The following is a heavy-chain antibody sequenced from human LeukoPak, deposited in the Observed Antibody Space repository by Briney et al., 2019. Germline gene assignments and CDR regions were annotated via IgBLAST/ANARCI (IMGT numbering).Heavy chain of an antibody. J-gene: IGHJ5*02. V-gene: IGHV1-2*02. Sequence: ASVKVSCKASGYTFTGYHMHWVRQAPGQGLEWMGWIDPNSGGTNYAQKFQGRVTMTRDTSISTAYMELSRLRSDDTAVYYCARAASSSRKRWFDPWGQGTLVTVSS. D-gene: IGHD6-13*01. CDR2: IDPNSGGT. CDR3: ARAASSSRKRWFDP. CDR1: GYTFTGYH.